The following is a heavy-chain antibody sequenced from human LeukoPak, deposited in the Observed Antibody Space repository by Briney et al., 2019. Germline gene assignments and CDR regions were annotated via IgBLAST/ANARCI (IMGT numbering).Heavy chain of an antibody. Sequence: GGSLRLSCAASGFTVSSNYMTWVRQAPGKGLEWVSVIYSGGSTYYADSVKGRFTISRDNSKNTLYLQMNSLRADDTAVYYCARDDYYGDYVAWGQGTLVTVFS. CDR1: GFTVSSNY. J-gene: IGHJ4*02. D-gene: IGHD4-17*01. V-gene: IGHV3-53*01. CDR3: ARDDYYGDYVA. CDR2: IYSGGST.